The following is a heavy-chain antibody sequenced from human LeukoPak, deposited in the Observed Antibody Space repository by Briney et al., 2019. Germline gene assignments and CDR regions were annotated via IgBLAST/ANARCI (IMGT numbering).Heavy chain of an antibody. J-gene: IGHJ4*02. Sequence: GRSLRLSCAASGFTFSSYGMHWVRQAPGKGLEWVAVIWYDGSNKYYADSVKGRFTISRDNSKNTLFLQMNSLRAEDTAVYYGARETAMAPDYWGQGTLVTVSS. V-gene: IGHV3-33*08. CDR2: IWYDGSNK. CDR1: GFTFSSYG. CDR3: ARETAMAPDY. D-gene: IGHD5-18*01.